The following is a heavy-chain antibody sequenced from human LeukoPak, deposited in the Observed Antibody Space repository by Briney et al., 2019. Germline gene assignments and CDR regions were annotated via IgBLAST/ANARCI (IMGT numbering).Heavy chain of an antibody. CDR2: IIPFFCTP. CDR3: PSESEWGNLGYRDV. Sequence: ASVKVSCKASGCSFSGYGVSWVRQAPAQGLEWLGRIIPFFCTPNYPQQFQGRVRLNTDKPTNTVYIELKSLRSDETAVYECPSESEWGNLGYRDVWGKETRVSV. CDR1: GCSFSGYG. V-gene: IGHV1-69*05. J-gene: IGHJ6*03. D-gene: IGHD2-8*01.